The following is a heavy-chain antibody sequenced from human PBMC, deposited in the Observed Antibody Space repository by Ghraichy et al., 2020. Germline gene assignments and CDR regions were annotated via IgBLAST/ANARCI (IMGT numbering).Heavy chain of an antibody. Sequence: SETLSLTCTVSGGSISSYYWSWIRQPPGKGLEWIGYIYYSWSTNYNPSLKSRVTISVDTSKNQFSLKLSSVTAADTAVYYCARVIKYYYGSGSYYNGAAFDYWGQGTLVTVSS. CDR2: IYYSWST. V-gene: IGHV4-59*01. J-gene: IGHJ4*02. D-gene: IGHD3-10*01. CDR3: ARVIKYYYGSGSYYNGAAFDY. CDR1: GGSISSYY.